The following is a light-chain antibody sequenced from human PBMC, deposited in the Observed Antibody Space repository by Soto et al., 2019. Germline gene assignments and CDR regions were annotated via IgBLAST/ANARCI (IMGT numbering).Light chain of an antibody. V-gene: IGLV9-49*01. CDR3: GADHGSGSNFLVV. CDR1: SGYSNYE. CDR2: VGTGGIVG. J-gene: IGLJ2*01. Sequence: QAVVTQPPSASASLGASVTLTCTLSSGYSNYEVDWYQQRPGKGPRFVMRVGTGGIVGSKGDGIPDRFSVLGSGLNRYLTIKNIQEEDESDYHCGADHGSGSNFLVVFGGGTKLTVL.